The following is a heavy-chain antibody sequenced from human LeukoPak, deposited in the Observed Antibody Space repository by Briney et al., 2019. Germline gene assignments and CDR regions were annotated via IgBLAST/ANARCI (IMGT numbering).Heavy chain of an antibody. D-gene: IGHD5-18*01. CDR3: ARELRTVDTTMLYYYYYYYMDV. J-gene: IGHJ6*03. CDR1: GFTVSNNY. V-gene: IGHV3-53*01. CDR2: IYSGATT. Sequence: GGSLRLSCAASGFTVSNNYMNWVRQAPGKGLEWVSGIYSGATTYYADSVKGRFTISRDNSKNTLSLQMNSLRAEDTAVYYCARELRTVDTTMLYYYYYYYMDVWGKGTTVTVSS.